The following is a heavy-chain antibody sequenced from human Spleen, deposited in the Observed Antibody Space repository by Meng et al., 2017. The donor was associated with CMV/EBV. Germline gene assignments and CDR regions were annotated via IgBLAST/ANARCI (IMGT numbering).Heavy chain of an antibody. D-gene: IGHD3-3*01. V-gene: IGHV4-59*01. CDR3: VRQRFLEWLPGYYFDF. Sequence: GSLRLSCTVSVDSMSPYYWSWIRQSPGKGLEWIGYIYSIGTTNYNPSLTSRVTISVAPSKNQFSLKVNSVTAADTAVYYCVRQRFLEWLPGYYFDFWGQGALVTVSS. J-gene: IGHJ4*02. CDR1: VDSMSPYY. CDR2: IYSIGTT.